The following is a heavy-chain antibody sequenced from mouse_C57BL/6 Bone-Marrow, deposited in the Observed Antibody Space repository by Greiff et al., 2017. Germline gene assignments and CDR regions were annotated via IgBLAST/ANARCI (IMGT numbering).Heavy chain of an antibody. Sequence: VQLQQPGTELVKPGASVKLSCKASGYTFTSYWMHWVKQRPGQGLEWIGKIDPSNGGTNYNEKFKGKATLTVDKSSSTAYMQLSSLTSEDSAVYYCARRHDGFYDNDGWGPGASVT. CDR1: GYTFTSYW. CDR2: IDPSNGGT. J-gene: IGHJ4*01. D-gene: IGHD2-4*01. V-gene: IGHV1-53*01. CDR3: ARRHDGFYDNDG.